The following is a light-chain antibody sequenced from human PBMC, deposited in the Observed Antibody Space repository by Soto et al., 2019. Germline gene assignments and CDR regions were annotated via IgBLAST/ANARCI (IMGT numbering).Light chain of an antibody. CDR1: HSVSSD. CDR3: QQYNTWHPKMA. Sequence: VVTQSPATLSVFPGETATLSCRASHSVSSDFAWYQQRPGQAPRLLIYGASTRATGIPARFRGSGSGTEFRLTISSLQSEDFATYYCQQYNTWHPKMAFGRGTKVEIK. V-gene: IGKV3-15*01. CDR2: GAS. J-gene: IGKJ1*01.